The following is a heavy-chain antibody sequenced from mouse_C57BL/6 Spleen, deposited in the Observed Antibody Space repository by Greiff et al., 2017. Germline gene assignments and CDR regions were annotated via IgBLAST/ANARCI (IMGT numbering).Heavy chain of an antibody. Sequence: QVQLQQPGAELVMPGASVKLSCKASGYTFTSYWMHWVKQRPGQGLEWIGEIDPSDSYTNYNQKFKGKSTLTVDESSRTAYMQLSSLTSEDSAVYYCARWGTTVVATDFDVWGTGTTVTVSS. CDR2: IDPSDSYT. D-gene: IGHD1-1*01. V-gene: IGHV1-69*01. CDR3: ARWGTTVVATDFDV. CDR1: GYTFTSYW. J-gene: IGHJ1*03.